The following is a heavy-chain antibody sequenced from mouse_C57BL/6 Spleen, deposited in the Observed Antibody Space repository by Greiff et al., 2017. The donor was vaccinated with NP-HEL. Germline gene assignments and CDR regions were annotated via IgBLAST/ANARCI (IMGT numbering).Heavy chain of an antibody. CDR3: ARGDYYGSSPSFDY. V-gene: IGHV1-61*01. CDR1: GYTFTSYW. Sequence: VQLQQPGAELVRPGSSVKLSCKASGYTFTSYWMDWVKQRPGQGLEWIGNIYPSDSETHYNQKFKDKATLTVDKSSSTAYMQLSSLTSEDSAVYYCARGDYYGSSPSFDYWGQGTTLTVSS. CDR2: IYPSDSET. D-gene: IGHD1-1*01. J-gene: IGHJ2*01.